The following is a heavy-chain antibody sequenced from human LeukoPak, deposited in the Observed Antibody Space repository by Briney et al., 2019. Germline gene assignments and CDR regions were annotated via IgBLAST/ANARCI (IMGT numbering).Heavy chain of an antibody. CDR2: IRYDGSNK. Sequence: GGSLRLSCAASGFTFSSYGMHWVRQAPGKGLEWVAFIRYDGSNKYYADSVKGRFTISRDNSKNTLYLQMNSLRAEDTAVYYCAKDIRGYYDSSGYYPVGYFDYCGQGTLVTVSS. D-gene: IGHD3-22*01. CDR1: GFTFSSYG. CDR3: AKDIRGYYDSSGYYPVGYFDY. V-gene: IGHV3-30*02. J-gene: IGHJ4*02.